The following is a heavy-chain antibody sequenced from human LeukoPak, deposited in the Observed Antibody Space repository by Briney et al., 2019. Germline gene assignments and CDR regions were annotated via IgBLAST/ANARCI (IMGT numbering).Heavy chain of an antibody. D-gene: IGHD2-8*02. Sequence: SETLSLTCAVYGGSFSGYYWSWIRQPPGKGLEWIGEINHSGSTNYNPSLKSRVTISVDTSKKQFSLKLSSVTAADTAVYYCARATGSEPDAFDIWGQGTMVTVSS. V-gene: IGHV4-34*01. J-gene: IGHJ3*02. CDR3: ARATGSEPDAFDI. CDR2: INHSGST. CDR1: GGSFSGYY.